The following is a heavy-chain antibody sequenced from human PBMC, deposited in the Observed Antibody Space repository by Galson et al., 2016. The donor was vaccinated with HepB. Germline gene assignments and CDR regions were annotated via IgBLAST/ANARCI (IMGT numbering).Heavy chain of an antibody. CDR1: GFSLSSSEMC. J-gene: IGHJ6*02. V-gene: IGHV2-70*01. Sequence: PALVKPTQTLTLTCALSGFSLSSSEMCVTWIRQSPGKALEWLALIDWDDDKYYSTSLKTRLTISKDTSKNQVVLTMTNMDPVDTATYYCARISRGYIYGQYYYTMDVWGQGTTVTVSS. D-gene: IGHD5-18*01. CDR2: IDWDDDK. CDR3: ARISRGYIYGQYYYTMDV.